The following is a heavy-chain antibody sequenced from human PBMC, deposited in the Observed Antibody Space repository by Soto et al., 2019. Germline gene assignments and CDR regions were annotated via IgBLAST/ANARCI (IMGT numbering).Heavy chain of an antibody. CDR2: IYHSGST. CDR3: AATYYYDSSGFWAQH. Sequence: SETLSLTCAVSGYSISSGYYWGWIRQPPGKGLEWIGSIYHSGSTYYNPSLKSRVTMSLDTSKNQFSLRLTSVTAADTAAYFCAATYYYDSSGFWAQHWGQGTLVTVSS. CDR1: GYSISSGYY. J-gene: IGHJ1*01. D-gene: IGHD3-22*01. V-gene: IGHV4-38-2*01.